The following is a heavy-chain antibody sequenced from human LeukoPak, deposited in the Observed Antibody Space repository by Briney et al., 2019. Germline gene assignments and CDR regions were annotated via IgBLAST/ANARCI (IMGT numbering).Heavy chain of an antibody. D-gene: IGHD2-2*01. CDR3: ARVIVVVPAAIGFDY. V-gene: IGHV4-34*01. CDR2: INHSGST. J-gene: IGHJ4*02. CDR1: GGSFSGYY. Sequence: SETLSLTCAVYGGSFSGYYWSWIRKPPGKGLEWIGEINHSGSTNYNPSLKSRVTISVDTSKNQFFLKLSSVTAADTAVYYCARVIVVVPAAIGFDYWGQGTLVTVSS.